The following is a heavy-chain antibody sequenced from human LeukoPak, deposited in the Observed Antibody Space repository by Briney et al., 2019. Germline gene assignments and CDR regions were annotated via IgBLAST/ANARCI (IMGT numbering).Heavy chain of an antibody. CDR2: INHSGST. Sequence: PSETLSLTCAVYGGSFSGYYWSWIRQPPGKGLEWIGEINHSGSTNYNPSLKSRVTISVDTSKNQFSLKLSSVTAADTAVYYCASYTAGGGGLDYWGQGTLVTVSS. V-gene: IGHV4-34*01. D-gene: IGHD5-18*01. CDR1: GGSFSGYY. CDR3: ASYTAGGGGLDY. J-gene: IGHJ4*02.